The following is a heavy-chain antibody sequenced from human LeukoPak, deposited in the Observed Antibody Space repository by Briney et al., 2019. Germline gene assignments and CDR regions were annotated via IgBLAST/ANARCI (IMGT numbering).Heavy chain of an antibody. CDR3: ARTLAYCGIDCYYFDS. CDR2: IDWDDDK. Sequence: SGPALVKPTQTLTLTCTFSGFSLSTMGMRVSWIRQSPGKALEWLARIDWDDDKFYTTSLKTRLTISKDASKHQVVLTMTNVDPMDTATYYCARTLAYCGIDCYYFDSWGQGTLVVVSS. CDR1: GFSLSTMGMR. J-gene: IGHJ4*02. V-gene: IGHV2-70*04. D-gene: IGHD2-21*02.